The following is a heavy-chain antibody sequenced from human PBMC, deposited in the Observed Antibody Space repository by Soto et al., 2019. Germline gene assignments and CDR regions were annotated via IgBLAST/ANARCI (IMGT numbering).Heavy chain of an antibody. V-gene: IGHV1-2*04. D-gene: IGHD6-13*01. CDR1: GYTFTGYY. CDR3: ARDVEAAAGPHNWFDP. Sequence: ASVKVSCKASGYTFTGYYMHWVRQAPGQGLEWMGWINPNSGGTNYAQKFQGWVTMTRDTSISTAYMELSRLRSDDTAVYYCARDVEAAAGPHNWFDPWGQGTLVTVSS. J-gene: IGHJ5*02. CDR2: INPNSGGT.